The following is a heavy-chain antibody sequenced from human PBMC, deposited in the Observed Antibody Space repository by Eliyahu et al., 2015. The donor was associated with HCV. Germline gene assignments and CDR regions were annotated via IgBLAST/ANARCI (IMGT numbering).Heavy chain of an antibody. J-gene: IGHJ4*02. V-gene: IGHV4-34*01. CDR3: ARGPASVPAAISAPVDY. CDR2: XNHSGST. CDR1: GGXFXGYY. Sequence: QVQLQQXGAGXLKXSATLSXTCAVYGGXFXGYYWSWIRQPPGKGLEWIGEXNHSGSTNYNPSLKSRVTISVDTSKNQFSLKLSSVTAADTAVYYCARGPASVPAAISAPVDYWGQGTLVTVSS. D-gene: IGHD2-2*02.